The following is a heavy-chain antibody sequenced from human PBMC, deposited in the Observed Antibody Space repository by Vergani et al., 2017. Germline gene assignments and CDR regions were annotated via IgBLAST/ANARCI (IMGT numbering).Heavy chain of an antibody. CDR1: GFTFSSYG. J-gene: IGHJ6*02. Sequence: QVQLVESGGGVVQPGRSLRLSCAASGFTFSSYGMHWVRQAPGKGLEWVAVISYDVSNKYYADSVKGRFTISRDNSKNTLYLQMNSLRAEDTAVYYCAKDQFGYYDFWSGYYTGFYYYGMDVWGQGTTVTVSS. CDR3: AKDQFGYYDFWSGYYTGFYYYGMDV. V-gene: IGHV3-30*18. D-gene: IGHD3-3*01. CDR2: ISYDVSNK.